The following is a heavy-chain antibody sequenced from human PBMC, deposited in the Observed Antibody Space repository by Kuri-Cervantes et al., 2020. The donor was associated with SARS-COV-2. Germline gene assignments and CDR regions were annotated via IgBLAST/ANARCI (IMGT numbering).Heavy chain of an antibody. CDR2: IDPSDSYT. D-gene: IGHD3-3*01. Sequence: GESLKISCRGSGYSFTSYWISWVRQMPGKGLEWMGRIDPSDSYTNYSPSFQGHVTISADKSISTAYLQWSSLKASDTAMYYCASTVAFWSGYYDYWGQGTLVTVS. CDR3: ASTVAFWSGYYDY. CDR1: GYSFTSYW. J-gene: IGHJ4*02. V-gene: IGHV5-10-1*01.